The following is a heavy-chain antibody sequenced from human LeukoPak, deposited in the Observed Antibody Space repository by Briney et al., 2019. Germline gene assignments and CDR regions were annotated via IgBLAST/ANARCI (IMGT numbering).Heavy chain of an antibody. D-gene: IGHD3-16*01. CDR3: ASGGIYYYYYMDV. CDR2: IYTSGST. CDR1: GGSISSGSYY. Sequence: SETLSLTCTVSGGSISSGSYYWSWIRQPAGKGLEWIGRIYTSGSTNYNPSLKRRVTISVDTSKNQFSLKLSSVTAADTAVYYCASGGIYYYYYMDVWGKGTTVTVSS. V-gene: IGHV4-61*02. J-gene: IGHJ6*03.